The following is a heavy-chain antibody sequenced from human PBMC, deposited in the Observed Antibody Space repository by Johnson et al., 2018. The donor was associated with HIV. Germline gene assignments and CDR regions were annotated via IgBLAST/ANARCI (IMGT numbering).Heavy chain of an antibody. J-gene: IGHJ3*02. CDR1: GFTFSSYA. CDR3: ASDRGYWDAFDI. Sequence: QVQLVESGGGVVQPGRSLRLSCAASGFTFSSYAMHWVRQAPGKGLEWVAVISYDGSNKYYADVVKGRFTISRDNAKNSVYLQMNSLTAEDTAVYYCASDRGYWDAFDIWGQGTMVIVSS. CDR2: ISYDGSNK. V-gene: IGHV3-30-3*01. D-gene: IGHD3-22*01.